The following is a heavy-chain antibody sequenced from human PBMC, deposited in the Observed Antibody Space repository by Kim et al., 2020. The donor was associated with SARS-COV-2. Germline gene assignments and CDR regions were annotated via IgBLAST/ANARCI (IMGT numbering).Heavy chain of an antibody. Sequence: GGSLRLSCETSGFTFSNYGMHLVRQAPGKGLEWVAGIKFDGSNEDYVDSVSGRVTISRDFSRKTLYVQMHYIRAEDKAVDYCARANSRDGFNYPYHWGQG. CDR1: GFTFSNYG. CDR3: ARANSRDGFNYPYH. CDR2: IKFDGSNE. V-gene: IGHV3-33*01. J-gene: IGHJ1*01. D-gene: IGHD6-13*01.